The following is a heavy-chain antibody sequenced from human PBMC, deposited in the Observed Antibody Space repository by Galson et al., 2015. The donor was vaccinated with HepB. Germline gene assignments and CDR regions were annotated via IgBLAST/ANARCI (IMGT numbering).Heavy chain of an antibody. Sequence: SLRLSCAASGFTFSTYWMTWVRQAPGKGLEWVANIKEDGSVKYYLDSVKGRFTISRDNAKNSLFLQMNSLRAEDTAVYYCARAIAAAGSYWGQGTLVTVSS. CDR2: IKEDGSVK. CDR1: GFTFSTYW. CDR3: ARAIAAAGSY. D-gene: IGHD6-13*01. V-gene: IGHV3-7*03. J-gene: IGHJ4*02.